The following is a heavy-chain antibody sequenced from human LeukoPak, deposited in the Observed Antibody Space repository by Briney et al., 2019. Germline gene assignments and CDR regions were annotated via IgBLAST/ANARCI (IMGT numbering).Heavy chain of an antibody. CDR1: GFTFSSYG. V-gene: IGHV3-30*02. D-gene: IGHD2-15*01. Sequence: GGSLRLSCAASGFTFSSYGMHWVRQAPGKGLEWVAFIRYDGSNKYYADSVKGRFTISRDNSKNTLYLQMNSLRAEDTAVYYCAKLRYCSGGSCYALDYWGQGTLVTVSS. J-gene: IGHJ4*02. CDR3: AKLRYCSGGSCYALDY. CDR2: IRYDGSNK.